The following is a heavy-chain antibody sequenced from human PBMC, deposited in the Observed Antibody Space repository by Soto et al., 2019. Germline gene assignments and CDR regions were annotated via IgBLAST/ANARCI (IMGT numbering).Heavy chain of an antibody. V-gene: IGHV1-69*01. D-gene: IGHD4-17*01. CDR1: GGTFSSYA. J-gene: IGHJ6*02. CDR2: IIPIFGTA. CDR3: ARRETTVTSPPYYDCYGMDV. Sequence: QVQLVQSGAEVKKPGSSVKVSCKASGGTFSSYAISWVRQAPGQGLEWMGGIIPIFGTANYAQKFQGRVTITADESTSTVYMELSRLRSEDTAVYYCARRETTVTSPPYYDCYGMDVWGQGPTVTVSS.